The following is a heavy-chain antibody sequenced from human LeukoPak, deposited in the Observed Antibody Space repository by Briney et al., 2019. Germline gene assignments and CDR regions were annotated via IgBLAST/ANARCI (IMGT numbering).Heavy chain of an antibody. CDR2: IYHSGST. CDR3: ARRGGAFALDY. J-gene: IGHJ4*02. CDR1: GYSISSGYY. Sequence: SETLSLTCAVSGYSISSGYYWGWIRQPPGQGLEWIGSIYHSGSTYYNPSLKSRVTISVDTSKNQFSLKLSSVTAADTAVYYCARRGGAFALDYWGQGTLVTVSS. V-gene: IGHV4-38-2*01. D-gene: IGHD3-10*01.